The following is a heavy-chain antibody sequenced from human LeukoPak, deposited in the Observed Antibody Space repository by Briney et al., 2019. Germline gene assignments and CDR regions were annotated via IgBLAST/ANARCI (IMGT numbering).Heavy chain of an antibody. Sequence: PGGSLRLSCAASGFTFSGSAMHWVRQASGKGLEWVGRIRSKANSYATAYAAPVKGRFTISRDDSRNTAYLQMNSLKTEDTAVYYCTIVAVAGTPLLPWGQGTLVTVSS. D-gene: IGHD6-19*01. J-gene: IGHJ5*02. CDR1: GFTFSGSA. CDR2: IRSKANSYAT. V-gene: IGHV3-73*01. CDR3: TIVAVAGTPLLP.